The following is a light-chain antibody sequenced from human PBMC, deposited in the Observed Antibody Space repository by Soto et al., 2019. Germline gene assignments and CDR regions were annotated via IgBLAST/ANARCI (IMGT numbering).Light chain of an antibody. CDR1: QRVSSY. CDR3: QQRSNWPLT. J-gene: IGKJ4*01. CDR2: DAS. Sequence: IVLTQSPATLSLSPGERATLSCRASQRVSSYLAWYQQKPGLAPRLLIYDASNRATGIPARFSGSGSGTDFTLSITYLEPEDFAVYYCQQRSNWPLTFGGGTKVEI. V-gene: IGKV3-11*01.